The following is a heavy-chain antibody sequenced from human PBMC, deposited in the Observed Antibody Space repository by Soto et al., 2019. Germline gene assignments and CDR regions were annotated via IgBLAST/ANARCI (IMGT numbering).Heavy chain of an antibody. Sequence: ASVKVSCKASGYTFTSYYTNWVRQATGQGLEWMGWMNPNSGNAGYAQKFQGRVTMTTNKSISTAYMELSSLRSEDTAVYYCAAILTGYYSPLYYYYYMDVWGKGTTVTVS. J-gene: IGHJ6*03. D-gene: IGHD3-9*01. CDR1: GYTFTSYY. CDR3: AAILTGYYSPLYYYYYMDV. CDR2: MNPNSGNA. V-gene: IGHV1-8*01.